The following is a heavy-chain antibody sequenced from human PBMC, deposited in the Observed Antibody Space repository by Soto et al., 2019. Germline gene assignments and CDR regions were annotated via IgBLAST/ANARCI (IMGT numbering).Heavy chain of an antibody. Sequence: ASVKVSCKASGGTFSSYTISWVRQAPGQGLEWMGGIIPIFGTANYAQKFQGRVTITADESTSTAYMELSSLRSEDTAVYYCASVEDYYDSSGFPKDWYFDLWGRGTLVTVSS. V-gene: IGHV1-69*13. J-gene: IGHJ2*01. CDR3: ASVEDYYDSSGFPKDWYFDL. CDR1: GGTFSSYT. D-gene: IGHD3-22*01. CDR2: IIPIFGTA.